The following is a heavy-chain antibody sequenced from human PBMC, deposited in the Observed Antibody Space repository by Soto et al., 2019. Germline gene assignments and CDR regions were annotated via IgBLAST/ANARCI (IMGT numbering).Heavy chain of an antibody. CDR3: AKDLWGIAVAGSTADY. CDR2: ISGSGGST. V-gene: IGHV3-23*01. J-gene: IGHJ4*02. Sequence: PGGSLRLSCAASGFTFSSYAMSWVRQAPGKGLEWVSAISGSGGSTDYADSVKGRFTISRDHSKNTLYLHMNSLRAEDTAVYYCAKDLWGIAVAGSTADYWGQGTLVTVSS. D-gene: IGHD6-19*01. CDR1: GFTFSSYA.